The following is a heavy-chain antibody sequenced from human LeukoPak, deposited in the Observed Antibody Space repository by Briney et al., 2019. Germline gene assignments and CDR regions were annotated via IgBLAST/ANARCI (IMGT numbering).Heavy chain of an antibody. CDR1: GFTFSSYS. D-gene: IGHD4-17*01. V-gene: IGHV3-21*01. J-gene: IGHJ5*02. Sequence: GGSLRLSCAASGFTFSSYSMNWVRQAPGKGLEWVSSISSSSSYIYYADSVKGRFTISRDNAKHSLYLQMNSLRAEDTAVYYCAAAGATVTIDWLDPWGQGTLVTVSS. CDR3: AAAGATVTIDWLDP. CDR2: ISSSSSYI.